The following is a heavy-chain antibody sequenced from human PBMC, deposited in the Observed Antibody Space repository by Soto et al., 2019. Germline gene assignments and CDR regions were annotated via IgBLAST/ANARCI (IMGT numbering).Heavy chain of an antibody. CDR3: ALVPGAVQRLDSCYYYLDV. CDR2: IYWDEDK. D-gene: IGHD2-2*01. Sequence: QITFKESGPTLVKPTQTLTLTCTFSGFSLTTRGVGVGWIRQPPGKALEWLALIYWDEDKRYSPSLKSRLTITKDTYKSQVVLTLTNMDPADTATYYFALVPGAVQRLDSCYYYLDVWGKGATVAVS. V-gene: IGHV2-5*02. CDR1: GFSLTTRGVG. J-gene: IGHJ6*03.